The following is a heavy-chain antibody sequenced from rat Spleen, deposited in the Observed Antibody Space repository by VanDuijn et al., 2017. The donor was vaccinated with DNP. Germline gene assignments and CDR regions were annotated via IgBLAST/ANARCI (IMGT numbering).Heavy chain of an antibody. Sequence: EVKLVESGGGLVQPGRSLKLSCAASGFIFFDYWMGWVRQAPAKGLEWVATISYNGGTPYYRDSVKARFTISRDNAQSTLYLQMDSMRSEDTATYYCARHRTIMPYYYSMDAWGQGASVTVSS. V-gene: IGHV5-29*01. CDR1: GFIFFDYW. D-gene: IGHD1-12*01. J-gene: IGHJ4*01. CDR2: ISYNGGTP. CDR3: ARHRTIMPYYYSMDA.